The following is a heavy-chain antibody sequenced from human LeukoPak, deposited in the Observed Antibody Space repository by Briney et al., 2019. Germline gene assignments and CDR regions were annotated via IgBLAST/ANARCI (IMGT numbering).Heavy chain of an antibody. V-gene: IGHV3-30*18. J-gene: IGHJ4*02. Sequence: GGSLRLSCAASGFTFSSYAMSWVRQAPGKGLEWVAVISYDGSNTYYADSVKGRFTISRDNSKNTLYLQMNSLRAEDTALYYCAKDPFSCRSSGCHGIDYWGQGTLVTVSS. D-gene: IGHD6-19*01. CDR2: ISYDGSNT. CDR1: GFTFSSYA. CDR3: AKDPFSCRSSGCHGIDY.